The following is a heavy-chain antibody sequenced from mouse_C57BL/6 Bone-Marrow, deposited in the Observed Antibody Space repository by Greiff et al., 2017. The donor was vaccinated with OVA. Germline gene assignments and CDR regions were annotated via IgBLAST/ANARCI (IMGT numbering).Heavy chain of an antibody. CDR1: GFTFSDYG. D-gene: IGHD1-1*01. CDR3: EYSCAYGSSSYDFDY. J-gene: IGHJ4*01. Sequence: EVLLVESGGGLVKPGGSLKLSCAASGFTFSDYGMHWVRQAPEKGLEWVAYISSGSSTIYYADTVKGRFTISRDNAKNTLFLQMTSLRSEDTAMYSCEYSCAYGSSSYDFDYWGQGTTVTVSS. V-gene: IGHV5-17*01. CDR2: ISSGSSTI.